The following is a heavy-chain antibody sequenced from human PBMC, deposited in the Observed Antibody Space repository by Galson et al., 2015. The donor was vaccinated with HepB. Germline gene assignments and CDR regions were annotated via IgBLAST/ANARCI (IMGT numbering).Heavy chain of an antibody. CDR3: ARELLGATDPLVAFDI. D-gene: IGHD1-26*01. CDR1: GGTFSSYA. J-gene: IGHJ3*02. Sequence: SVKVSCKASGGTFSSYAISWVRQAPGQGLEWMGGIIPIFGTANYAQKFQGRVTITADESTSTAYMELSSLRSEDTAVYYCARELLGATDPLVAFDIWGRGTMVTVSS. CDR2: IIPIFGTA. V-gene: IGHV1-69*13.